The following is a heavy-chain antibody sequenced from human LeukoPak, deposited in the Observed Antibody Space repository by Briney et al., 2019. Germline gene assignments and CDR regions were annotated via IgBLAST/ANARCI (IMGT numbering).Heavy chain of an antibody. CDR3: ARGRIAASELPLDY. V-gene: IGHV1-69*13. J-gene: IGHJ4*02. Sequence: ASVKVSCKASGGTFSSYAISWVRQAPGQGLEWMGGIIPIFGTANYAQKFQGRVTITADESTSTAYMELRSLRSDDTAVYYCARGRIAASELPLDYWGQGTLVTVSS. CDR2: IIPIFGTA. CDR1: GGTFSSYA. D-gene: IGHD6-13*01.